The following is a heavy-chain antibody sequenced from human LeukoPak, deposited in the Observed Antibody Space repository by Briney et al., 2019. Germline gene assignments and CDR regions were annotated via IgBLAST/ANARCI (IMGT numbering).Heavy chain of an antibody. CDR1: GITFSNYN. D-gene: IGHD1-26*01. CDR3: ARFSGSYYRSYYFDY. J-gene: IGHJ4*02. V-gene: IGHV3-21*01. CDR2: ITSSSSYK. Sequence: GGSLRLSCAAPGITFSNYNMNWVRQAPGKGLEWISAITSSSSYKFYADSVKGRFTISRDNAKNSLYLKMNSLRAEDTAVYYCARFSGSYYRSYYFDYWGQGTLVTVSS.